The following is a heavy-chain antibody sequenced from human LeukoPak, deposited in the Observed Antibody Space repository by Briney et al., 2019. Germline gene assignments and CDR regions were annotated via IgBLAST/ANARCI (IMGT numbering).Heavy chain of an antibody. Sequence: KPGASVKVSCKASGYTFTSYYMHWVRQAPGQGLEWMGIINPSGGSTSYAQKFQGRVTMTRDTSTSTVYTELSSLRSEDTAVYYCARDGVLRFLEWLSPTYYYYMDVWGKGTTVTVSS. CDR2: INPSGGST. D-gene: IGHD3-3*01. J-gene: IGHJ6*03. CDR3: ARDGVLRFLEWLSPTYYYYMDV. CDR1: GYTFTSYY. V-gene: IGHV1-46*01.